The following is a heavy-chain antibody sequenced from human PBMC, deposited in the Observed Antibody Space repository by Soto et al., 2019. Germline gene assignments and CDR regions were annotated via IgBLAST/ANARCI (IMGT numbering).Heavy chain of an antibody. J-gene: IGHJ4*02. CDR1: GYTFTSYG. CDR2: ISAYNGNT. Sequence: ASVKVSCKASGYTFTSYGISWVRQAPGQGLEWMGWISAYNGNTNYAQKLQGRVTMTTDTSTSTAYMELRSLRSDDTAVYYCARAPAYYYDSSGYYDYWGQGTLVTVSS. CDR3: ARAPAYYYDSSGYYDY. V-gene: IGHV1-18*04. D-gene: IGHD3-22*01.